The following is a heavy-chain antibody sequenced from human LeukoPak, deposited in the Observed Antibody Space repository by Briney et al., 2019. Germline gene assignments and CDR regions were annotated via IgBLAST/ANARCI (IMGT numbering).Heavy chain of an antibody. D-gene: IGHD3-10*01. CDR2: IKEDGSEK. Sequence: GGSLRLSCAASGFTFSTYLMSWVRQAPGKGLEWVANIKEDGSEKYYGDSVKGRFTISRDNAKNSLYLQTNSLRAEDTAVYYCARDSVAPFDYWGQGTLVTVSS. CDR3: ARDSVAPFDY. J-gene: IGHJ4*02. V-gene: IGHV3-7*01. CDR1: GFTFSTYL.